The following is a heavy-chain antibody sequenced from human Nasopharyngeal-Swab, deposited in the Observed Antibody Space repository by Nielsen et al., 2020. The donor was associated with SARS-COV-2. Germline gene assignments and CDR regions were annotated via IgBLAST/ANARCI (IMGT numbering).Heavy chain of an antibody. CDR1: GFTFRSYA. V-gene: IGHV3-23*01. J-gene: IGHJ3*02. D-gene: IGHD3-16*02. CDR2: IGGSGGST. Sequence: ESLKISWAASGFTFRSYAMSWVRQAPGKGLEGVSAIGGSGGSTYYADSVKGRFTISRDNSKNTLYVQMNSLRAEDTAVYSCAKDQYYDYVWGSYRSDAFDIWGQGTLVTVSS. CDR3: AKDQYYDYVWGSYRSDAFDI.